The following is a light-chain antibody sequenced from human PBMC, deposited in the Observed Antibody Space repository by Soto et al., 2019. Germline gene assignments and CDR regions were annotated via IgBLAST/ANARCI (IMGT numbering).Light chain of an antibody. CDR1: QSVSSN. J-gene: IGKJ1*01. V-gene: IGKV3D-15*03. Sequence: EIVMTQSPATLSVSPWERATLSCRASQSVSSNLAWYQQKPGQAPRLLIYGASIRAAGIPARFSASGSGTDFTLTISDVQPEDFALYYCHQRQSWPRTFGQGTKVDIK. CDR3: HQRQSWPRT. CDR2: GAS.